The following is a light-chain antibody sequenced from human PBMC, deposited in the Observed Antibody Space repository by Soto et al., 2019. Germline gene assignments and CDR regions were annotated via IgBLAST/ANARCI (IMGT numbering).Light chain of an antibody. Sequence: EIVMTQSPATLSVSPGERASLSCRASQSVGSNLAWYQQTAGQAPRLLIYGASTRATGIPARFSGSGSGTECTLTLSSLQSEDFAVYSCQQYTNCPYTFGQGTKLEIK. CDR1: QSVGSN. V-gene: IGKV3-15*01. J-gene: IGKJ2*01. CDR3: QQYTNCPYT. CDR2: GAS.